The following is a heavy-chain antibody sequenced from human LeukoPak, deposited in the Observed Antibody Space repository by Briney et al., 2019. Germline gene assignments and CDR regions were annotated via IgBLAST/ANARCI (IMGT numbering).Heavy chain of an antibody. CDR1: GGSFSGYY. J-gene: IGHJ5*02. CDR3: ARGHGDSCYVGFDP. V-gene: IGHV4-34*01. CDR2: INHSGST. D-gene: IGHD5-12*01. Sequence: SETLSLTCAVYGGSFSGYYWSWIRQPPGKGLAWIGEINHSGSTNYNPSLKSRVTISVDTSKNQFSLKLNSVTAADTAVYYCARGHGDSCYVGFDPWGQGTLVTVSS.